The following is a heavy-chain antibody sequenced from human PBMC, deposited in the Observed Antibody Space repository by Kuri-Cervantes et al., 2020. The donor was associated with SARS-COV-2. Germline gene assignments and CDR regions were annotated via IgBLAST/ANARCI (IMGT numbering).Heavy chain of an antibody. CDR1: GYSFTNFG. D-gene: IGHD1-7*01. Sequence: ASVKVSCKASGYSFTNFGISWVRQAPGRGLEWMGWISTYSGDTIYPQKIQGRVTMTTDTSTSTAYMDLRGPRSDDTAVYYCARDSATGTRWGDLNGMDVWGQGTTVTVSS. CDR2: ISTYSGDT. CDR3: ARDSATGTRWGDLNGMDV. V-gene: IGHV1-18*01. J-gene: IGHJ6*02.